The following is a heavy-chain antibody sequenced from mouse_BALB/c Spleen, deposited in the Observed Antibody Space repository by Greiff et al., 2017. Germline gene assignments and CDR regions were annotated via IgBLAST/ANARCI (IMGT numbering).Heavy chain of an antibody. Sequence: EVMLVESGGGLVQPGGSRKLSCAASGFTFSSFGMHWVRQAPEKGLEWVAYISSGSSTIYYADTVKGRFTISRDNPKNTLFLQMTSLRSEDTAMYYCARSDRYHWYFDVWGAGTTVTVSS. CDR1: GFTFSSFG. V-gene: IGHV5-17*02. CDR3: ARSDRYHWYFDV. CDR2: ISSGSSTI. D-gene: IGHD2-14*01. J-gene: IGHJ1*01.